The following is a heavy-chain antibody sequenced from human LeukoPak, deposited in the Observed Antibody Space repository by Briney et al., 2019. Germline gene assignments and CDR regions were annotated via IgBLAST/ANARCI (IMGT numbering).Heavy chain of an antibody. V-gene: IGHV1-46*01. Sequence: ASVKVSCKASGYTFTSYYMHWVRQAPGQGLEWMGIINPSGGSTSYAQKFQGRVTMTRDTSTSTVYMELSSLRSEDTAVYYCARGYREQLWLQYYFDYWGQGTLVTVSS. D-gene: IGHD5-18*01. J-gene: IGHJ4*02. CDR2: INPSGGST. CDR3: ARGYREQLWLQYYFDY. CDR1: GYTFTSYY.